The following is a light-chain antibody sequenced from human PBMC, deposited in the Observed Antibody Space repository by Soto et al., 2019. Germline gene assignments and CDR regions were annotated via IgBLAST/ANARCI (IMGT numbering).Light chain of an antibody. CDR2: DAS. CDR3: QQSYSIPRT. Sequence: DIQMTQSPSSLSASVWDRVVITCRASQTISTYLNWYQQKPGTAPELLIYDASTLQSGVPSRFRGSGSGTDFTLTISNLQPEDFATYYCQQSYSIPRTFGGGTKVDIK. V-gene: IGKV1-39*01. J-gene: IGKJ4*01. CDR1: QTISTY.